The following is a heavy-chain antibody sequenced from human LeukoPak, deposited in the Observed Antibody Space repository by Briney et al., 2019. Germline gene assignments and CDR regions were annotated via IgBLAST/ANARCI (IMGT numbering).Heavy chain of an antibody. CDR3: AISYSSSWDAFDI. CDR2: IYPGDSDT. CDR1: GYSFTSYW. Sequence: GESLKISCKGSGYSFTSYWIGWVRQMPGKGLEWMGIIYPGDSDTRYSLPFQGQVTISADKSISTAYLQWSSLKASDTAMYYCAISYSSSWDAFDIWGQGTMVTVSS. J-gene: IGHJ3*02. D-gene: IGHD6-13*01. V-gene: IGHV5-51*01.